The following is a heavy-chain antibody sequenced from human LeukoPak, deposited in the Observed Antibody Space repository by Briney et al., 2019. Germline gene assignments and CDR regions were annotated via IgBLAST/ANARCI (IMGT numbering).Heavy chain of an antibody. J-gene: IGHJ4*02. CDR3: ARGEMATEI. Sequence: PGGSLRLSCAASGFTFSSYGMHWVRQAPGKGLEWVAVISYDGSNKYYADSVKGRFTISRDNSKNTLYLQMNSLRAEDTAVYYCARGEMATEIWGQGTLVTVSS. CDR1: GFTFSSYG. V-gene: IGHV3-30*03. CDR2: ISYDGSNK. D-gene: IGHD5-24*01.